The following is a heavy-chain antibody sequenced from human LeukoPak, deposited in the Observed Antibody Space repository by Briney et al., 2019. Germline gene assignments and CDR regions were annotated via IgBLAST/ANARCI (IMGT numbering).Heavy chain of an antibody. CDR3: ARSEPDYDYVWGSYRLNGMDV. D-gene: IGHD3-16*02. CDR2: IYSGGST. J-gene: IGHJ6*02. Sequence: GGSLRLSCAASAFTFSTNAMSWVRQAPGKGLEWVSVIYSGGSTYYADSVKGRFTISRDNSKNTLYLQMNSLRAEDTAVYYCARSEPDYDYVWGSYRLNGMDVWGQGTTVTVSS. CDR1: AFTFSTNA. V-gene: IGHV3-53*01.